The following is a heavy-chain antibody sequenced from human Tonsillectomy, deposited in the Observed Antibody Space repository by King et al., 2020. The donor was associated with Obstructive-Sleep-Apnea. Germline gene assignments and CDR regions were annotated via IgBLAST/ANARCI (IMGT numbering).Heavy chain of an antibody. J-gene: IGHJ4*02. D-gene: IGHD3-10*01. Sequence: GKGREGGGGRRGRGGRKEDADYVKGRFTSSRDNSKNTLYLQMNSLRAEDTAVYYCAKLWFGELLWYFFDYWGQGTLVTVSS. CDR3: AKLWFGELLWYFFDY. V-gene: IGHV3-23*01. CDR2: RRGRGGRK.